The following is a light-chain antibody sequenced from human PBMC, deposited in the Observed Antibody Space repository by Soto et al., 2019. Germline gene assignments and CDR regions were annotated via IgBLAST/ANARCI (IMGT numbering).Light chain of an antibody. Sequence: DIVMTQSPDSLAVSLGERATINCKSSQSVLYSSNNKNYLAWYQQKPGQPPKLLIYWASTRESGVPGRFTGSGSGTDFTLTISSLQAEDVAVYYCQQYYSTHTFGGGTKVEIK. CDR1: QSVLYSSNNKNY. J-gene: IGKJ4*01. CDR2: WAS. CDR3: QQYYSTHT. V-gene: IGKV4-1*01.